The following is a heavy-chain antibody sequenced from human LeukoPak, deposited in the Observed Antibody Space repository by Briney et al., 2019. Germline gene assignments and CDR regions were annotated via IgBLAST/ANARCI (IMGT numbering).Heavy chain of an antibody. CDR3: ARCNYYGSGNYYYYYYMDV. V-gene: IGHV4-39*01. J-gene: IGHJ6*03. CDR1: GGSISSSSYY. Sequence: PSETLSLTCTVSGGSISSSSYYWGWIRQPPGKGLEWIGNIYYSGSTYYNPSLKSRVTISVDTSKNQFSLKLSSVTAADTAVYYCARCNYYGSGNYYYYYYMDVWGKGTTVTVSS. D-gene: IGHD3-10*01. CDR2: IYYSGST.